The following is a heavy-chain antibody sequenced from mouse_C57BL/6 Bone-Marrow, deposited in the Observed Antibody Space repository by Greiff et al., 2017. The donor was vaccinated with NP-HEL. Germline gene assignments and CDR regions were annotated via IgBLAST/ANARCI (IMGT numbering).Heavy chain of an antibody. J-gene: IGHJ1*03. CDR3: TTTITTVHWYFDV. CDR2: IDPENGDT. D-gene: IGHD1-1*01. CDR1: GFNIKDDY. V-gene: IGHV14-4*01. Sequence: EVQLQQSGAELVRPGASVKLSCTASGFNIKDDYMHWVKQRPEQGLEWIGWIDPENGDTEYASKFQGKATITADTSSNTAYLQLSSLTSEDTAVYYCTTTITTVHWYFDVWGTGTTVTVSS.